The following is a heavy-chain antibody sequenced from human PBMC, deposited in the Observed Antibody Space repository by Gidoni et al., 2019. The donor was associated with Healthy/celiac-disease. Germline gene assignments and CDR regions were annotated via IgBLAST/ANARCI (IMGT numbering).Heavy chain of an antibody. CDR3: ARDYGSGSYYNVFWDV. V-gene: IGHV5-51*01. CDR1: GYSFTSYW. CDR2: IYPGDSDT. D-gene: IGHD3-10*01. J-gene: IGHJ6*04. Sequence: VQLVQSGAAVQKPGESLTISFNASGYSFTSYWIGWVRQMPEKGLEWMGIIYPGDSDTRYSPSFQGQVTISADKAISTAYLQWSSLKASETAMYYCARDYGSGSYYNVFWDVWGKGTTVTVSS.